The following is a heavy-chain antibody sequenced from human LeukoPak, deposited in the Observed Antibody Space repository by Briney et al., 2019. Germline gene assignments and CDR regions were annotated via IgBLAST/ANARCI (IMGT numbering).Heavy chain of an antibody. D-gene: IGHD1-1*01. CDR3: AKAPGHTTPLPGASTRAYYLDS. V-gene: IGHV4-34*01. Sequence: SETLSLTCAVYGGSLNGHYWSWIRQPPGKGLEWIGESGHRGGTKFNPSLKSRVTISADTSKNQFSLKMSSVTAADTAIYYCAKAPGHTTPLPGASTRAYYLDSWGQGTLVTVSS. CDR1: GGSLNGHY. CDR2: SGHRGGT. J-gene: IGHJ4*02.